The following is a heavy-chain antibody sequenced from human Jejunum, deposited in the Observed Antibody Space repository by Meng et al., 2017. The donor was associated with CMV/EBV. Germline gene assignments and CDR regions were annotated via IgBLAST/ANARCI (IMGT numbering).Heavy chain of an antibody. Sequence: SGFTFSNYWMHWIRQAPGKGLMWVSRINNDGSGTVYANFVKGRFTISRDSAKKTFYLQMNSLSAEDTAVYYCVASGYDSIHAFDIWGQETVVTVSS. J-gene: IGHJ3*02. CDR1: GFTFSNYW. CDR3: VASGYDSIHAFDI. V-gene: IGHV3-74*01. CDR2: INNDGSGT. D-gene: IGHD3-22*01.